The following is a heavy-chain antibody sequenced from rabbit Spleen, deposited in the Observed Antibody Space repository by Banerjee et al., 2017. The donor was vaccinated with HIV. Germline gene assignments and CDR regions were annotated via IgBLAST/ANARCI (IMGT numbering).Heavy chain of an antibody. V-gene: IGHV1S40*01. CDR3: ARYGTSYGDYSL. D-gene: IGHD2-1*01. CDR1: GLDFSSRYW. J-gene: IGHJ6*01. CDR2: IDIARTGST. Sequence: QSLEESGGDLVKPGASLTLTCKASGLDFSSRYWICWVRQAPGKGLEWIACIDIARTGSTYYTNWAKGRFTISKTSSTTVTLQMTSLTAADTATYFCARYGTSYGDYSLWGPGTLVTVS.